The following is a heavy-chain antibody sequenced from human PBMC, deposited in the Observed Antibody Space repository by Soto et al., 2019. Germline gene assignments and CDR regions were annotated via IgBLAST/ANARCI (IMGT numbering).Heavy chain of an antibody. CDR2: VYSSGTT. J-gene: IGHJ4*02. D-gene: IGHD2-21*01. V-gene: IGHV4-4*07. CDR1: GGPINSYW. Sequence: ETLPLPWSLSGGPINSYWWHWIRQPAGKGLEWIGRVYSSGTTDYSPSLNSGATMSVVTSKNQFSLKMSSVTAADTAVYYCARDIASYAYGEGYWGEGMQVT. CDR3: ARDIASYAYGEGY.